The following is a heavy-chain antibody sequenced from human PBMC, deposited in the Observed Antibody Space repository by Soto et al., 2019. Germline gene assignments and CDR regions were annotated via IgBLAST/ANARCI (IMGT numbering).Heavy chain of an antibody. D-gene: IGHD2-15*01. CDR2: ISAYNGNT. CDR1: GFPFTSYA. J-gene: IGHJ4*02. Sequence: QVQLVQSGTEVKKPGASVKVSCKASGFPFTSYAISWVRQAPGLGLEWMGWISAYNGNTNYAREFRGRVTMTTDASTSTAYRELRSLRSDDTAVYYCARDFTGWPPDGCDSWGPGTLVIVSS. V-gene: IGHV1-18*01. CDR3: ARDFTGWPPDGCDS.